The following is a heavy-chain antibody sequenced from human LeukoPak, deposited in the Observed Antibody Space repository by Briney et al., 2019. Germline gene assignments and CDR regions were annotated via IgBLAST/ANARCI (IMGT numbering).Heavy chain of an antibody. CDR3: AKGSYYDSSGSFYFDY. D-gene: IGHD3-22*01. J-gene: IGHJ4*02. CDR1: GFTFSSYA. V-gene: IGHV3-23*01. Sequence: GGSLRLSCAASGFTFSSYAMSWVRQAPGKGLEWVSGISGSGDNTYYADSVKGRFTISRVNSKNTLYVQVNSLGTEDTAAYYCAKGSYYDSSGSFYFDYWGQGTLVTVSS. CDR2: ISGSGDNT.